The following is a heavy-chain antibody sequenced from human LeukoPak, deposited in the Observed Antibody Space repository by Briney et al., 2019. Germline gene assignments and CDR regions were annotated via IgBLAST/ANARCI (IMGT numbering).Heavy chain of an antibody. V-gene: IGHV1-2*02. CDR3: ASAPHGSGWENDAFDI. Sequence: ASVKVSCKASGGTFSSNAISWVRQAPGQGLEWMGWINPNSGGTNYAQRFQGRVTMTRDTSISTAYMELSRLRSDDTAVYYCASAPHGSGWENDAFDIWGQGTMVTVSS. CDR1: GGTFSSNA. J-gene: IGHJ3*02. D-gene: IGHD6-19*01. CDR2: INPNSGGT.